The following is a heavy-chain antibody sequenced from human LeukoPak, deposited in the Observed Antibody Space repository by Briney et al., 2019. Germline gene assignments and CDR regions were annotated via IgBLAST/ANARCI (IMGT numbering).Heavy chain of an antibody. CDR3: ARDLPFIAVAGNRPGCAFDI. CDR2: IVPIFGSS. CDR1: GGTFNNYA. V-gene: IGHV1-69*05. J-gene: IGHJ3*02. Sequence: GASVKVSCKASGGTFNNYAINWVRQAPGQGLEWMGGIVPIFGSSNYAQKFQGRVTMTRDMSTSTVYMELSSLRSEDTAVYYCARDLPFIAVAGNRPGCAFDIWGQGTMVTVSS. D-gene: IGHD6-19*01.